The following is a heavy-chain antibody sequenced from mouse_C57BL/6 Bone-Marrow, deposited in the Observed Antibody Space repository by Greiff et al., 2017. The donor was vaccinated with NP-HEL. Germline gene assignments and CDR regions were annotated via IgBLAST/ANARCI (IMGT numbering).Heavy chain of an antibody. Sequence: VQLQQPGAELVRPGSSVKLSCKASGYTFTSYWMHWVKQRPIQGLEWIGNIDPSDSETHYNQKFKDKATLTVDKSSSTAYMQLSSLTSEDSAVYYCARVLYYSNYVGYWGQGTTLTVSS. CDR3: ARVLYYSNYVGY. J-gene: IGHJ2*01. CDR2: IDPSDSET. CDR1: GYTFTSYW. V-gene: IGHV1-52*01. D-gene: IGHD2-5*01.